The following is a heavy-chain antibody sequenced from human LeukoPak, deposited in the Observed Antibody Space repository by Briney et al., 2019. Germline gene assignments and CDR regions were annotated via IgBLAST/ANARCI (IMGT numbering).Heavy chain of an antibody. CDR1: GFTFSSYA. V-gene: IGHV3-23*01. D-gene: IGHD2-2*01. J-gene: IGHJ4*02. CDR3: ASLYCTHTTCYYFDY. CDR2: ISGSGGST. Sequence: GGSLRLSCAASGFTFSSYAMSWVRQAPGKGLEWVSAISGSGGSTYYADSVKGRFTISRDNSKNTLYLQMNSLRAEDTAVYYCASLYCTHTTCYYFDYWGQGTLVSVSS.